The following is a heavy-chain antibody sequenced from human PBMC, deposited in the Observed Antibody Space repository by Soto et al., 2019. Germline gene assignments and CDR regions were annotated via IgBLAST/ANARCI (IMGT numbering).Heavy chain of an antibody. Sequence: EVQLVESGGGLVQPGRSLRLSCAASGFSFDDYAMHWVRQAPGKGLEWVTGISWNSGTIGYADSVKGRFTISRDNAKNSLYLRMNSLRAEDTALYYCARDVWSRASGPPDSWGQGTLVTVSS. V-gene: IGHV3-9*01. J-gene: IGHJ4*02. CDR1: GFSFDDYA. CDR3: ARDVWSRASGPPDS. D-gene: IGHD3-10*01. CDR2: ISWNSGTI.